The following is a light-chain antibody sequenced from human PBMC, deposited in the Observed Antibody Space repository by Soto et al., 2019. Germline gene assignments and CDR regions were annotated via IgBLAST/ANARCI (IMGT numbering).Light chain of an antibody. V-gene: IGKV1-5*03. CDR2: KAS. Sequence: DIQMTQSPSTLSASVGDRVTITCRASQSISNWLAWYQQKPGKAPKLLIYKASTRESGVPDRFSGSGSGTDFTLTISSLQAEDVAVYSCQQYYRTPLTFGGGTQVEIK. J-gene: IGKJ4*01. CDR3: QQYYRTPLT. CDR1: QSISNW.